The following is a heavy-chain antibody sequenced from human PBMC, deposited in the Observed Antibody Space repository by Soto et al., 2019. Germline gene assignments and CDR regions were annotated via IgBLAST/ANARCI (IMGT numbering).Heavy chain of an antibody. J-gene: IGHJ4*02. Sequence: QVQLVESGGGVVQPGRSLRLSCAASGFTFSSYAMHWVRQAPGKGLEWVAVISYDGSNKYYADSVKGRFTIYRDNSKNTLYLKMNRLRAEDTAVYYCARTACSVLIGVDGILDYWGQGTLVTVSS. CDR3: ARTACSVLIGVDGILDY. V-gene: IGHV3-30-3*01. CDR2: ISYDGSNK. CDR1: GFTFSSYA. D-gene: IGHD6-19*01.